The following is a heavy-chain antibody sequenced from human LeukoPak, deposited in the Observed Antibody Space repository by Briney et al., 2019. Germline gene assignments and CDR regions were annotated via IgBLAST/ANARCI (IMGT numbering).Heavy chain of an antibody. CDR1: GYTFTSYD. Sequence: GASVKVSCKAPGYTFTSYDINWVRQATGQGLEWMGWMNPNSGNTGYAQKFQGRVTMTRNTSISTAYMELSSLRSEDTAVYYCARGRITMIVAVTIDYYMDVWGTGTTVTVSS. CDR3: ARGRITMIVAVTIDYYMDV. V-gene: IGHV1-8*01. CDR2: MNPNSGNT. J-gene: IGHJ6*03. D-gene: IGHD3-22*01.